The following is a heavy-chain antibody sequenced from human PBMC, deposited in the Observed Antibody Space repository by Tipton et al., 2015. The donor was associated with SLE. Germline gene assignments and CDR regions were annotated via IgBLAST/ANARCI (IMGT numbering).Heavy chain of an antibody. J-gene: IGHJ6*02. CDR3: AREETIFGVVSHTGLDV. V-gene: IGHV4-34*01. D-gene: IGHD3-3*01. CDR1: GGSFSGYY. Sequence: TLSLTCTVYGGSFSGYYWSWIRQPPGKGLEWIGEINHSGSTNYNPSLKSRVTISVDASKNQFSLKLSSVTAADTGVYYCAREETIFGVVSHTGLDVWGQGTTVTASS. CDR2: INHSGST.